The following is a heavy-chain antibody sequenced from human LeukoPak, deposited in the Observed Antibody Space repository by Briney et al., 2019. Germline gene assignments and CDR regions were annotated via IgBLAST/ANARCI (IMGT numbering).Heavy chain of an antibody. D-gene: IGHD3-10*01. CDR2: IWYDGSNK. Sequence: HPGGSLRLSCAASGFTFSSYGMHWVRQAPGKGLEWVAVIWYDGSNKYYADSVKGRFTISRDNSKNTLYLQMNSLRAEDTAVYYCASRLWFGELLSAPFDYWGQGTLVTVSS. CDR3: ASRLWFGELLSAPFDY. J-gene: IGHJ4*02. CDR1: GFTFSSYG. V-gene: IGHV3-33*01.